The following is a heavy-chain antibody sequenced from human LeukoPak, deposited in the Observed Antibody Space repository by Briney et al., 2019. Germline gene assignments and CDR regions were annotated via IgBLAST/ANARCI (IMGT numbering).Heavy chain of an antibody. V-gene: IGHV1-2*02. D-gene: IGHD6-25*01. J-gene: IGHJ5*02. CDR1: GYTFTGYY. CDR2: INPNSGGT. CDR3: AKTGYSSGSPFGETWFDP. Sequence: ASVKVSCKASGYTFTGYYMHWVRQAPGQGLEWMGWINPNSGGTNYAQKFQGRVTMTRDTSISTAYMELSRLRSDDTAVYYCAKTGYSSGSPFGETWFDPWGQGTLVTVSS.